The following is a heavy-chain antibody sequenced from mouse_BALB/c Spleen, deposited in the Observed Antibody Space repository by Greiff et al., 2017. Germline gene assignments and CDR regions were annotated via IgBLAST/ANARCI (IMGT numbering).Heavy chain of an antibody. CDR2: ISSGGSYT. Sequence: DVHLVESGGDLVKPGGSLKLSCAASGFTFSSYGMSWVRQTPDKRLEWVATISSGGSYTYYPDSVKGRFTISRDNAKNTLYLQMSSLKSEDTAMYYCARQYGNYDYFDYWGQGTTLTVSS. CDR1: GFTFSSYG. V-gene: IGHV5-6*01. J-gene: IGHJ2*01. D-gene: IGHD2-10*02. CDR3: ARQYGNYDYFDY.